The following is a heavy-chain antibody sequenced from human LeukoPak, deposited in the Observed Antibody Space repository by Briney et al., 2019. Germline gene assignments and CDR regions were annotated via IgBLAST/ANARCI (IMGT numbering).Heavy chain of an antibody. J-gene: IGHJ4*02. CDR2: ISSSGSTI. D-gene: IGHD3-9*01. Sequence: KPGGSLRLSCAASGFTFSDYYMSWIRQAPGKGLEWVSYISSSGSTIYYADSVKGRFTISRDNAKNSLYLQMNSLRAEDTAVYYCARVGGEGGYDILTGYYSFDYWGQGTLVTVSS. CDR3: ARVGGEGGYDILTGYYSFDY. V-gene: IGHV3-11*04. CDR1: GFTFSDYY.